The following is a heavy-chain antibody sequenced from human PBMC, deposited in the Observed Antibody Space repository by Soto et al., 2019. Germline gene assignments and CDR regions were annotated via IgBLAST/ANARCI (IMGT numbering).Heavy chain of an antibody. V-gene: IGHV1-69*02. D-gene: IGHD2-2*01. CDR2: IIPILGIA. Sequence: QVQLVQSGAEVKKPGSSVKVSCKASGGTFSSYTISWVRQAPGQGLEWMGRIIPILGIANYAQKFQGRVMITADKSTSTAYMELSSLRSEDTAVYYCASYCSSTSCRNWFDPWGQGTLVTVSS. CDR3: ASYCSSTSCRNWFDP. J-gene: IGHJ5*02. CDR1: GGTFSSYT.